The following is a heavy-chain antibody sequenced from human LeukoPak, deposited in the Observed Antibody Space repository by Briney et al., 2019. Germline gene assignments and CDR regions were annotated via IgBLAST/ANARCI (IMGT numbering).Heavy chain of an antibody. V-gene: IGHV3-21*01. Sequence: PGGSLRLSCAASGFTFSRYSMNWARQAPGKGLEWVSSISSGSGYIYYADSVKGRFTISRDNSKNTLYLQMNSLRAEDTAVYYCARVGYSSGKAYYYYYYYMDVWGKGTTVTVSS. CDR2: ISSGSGYI. CDR1: GFTFSRYS. J-gene: IGHJ6*03. CDR3: ARVGYSSGKAYYYYYYYMDV. D-gene: IGHD6-19*01.